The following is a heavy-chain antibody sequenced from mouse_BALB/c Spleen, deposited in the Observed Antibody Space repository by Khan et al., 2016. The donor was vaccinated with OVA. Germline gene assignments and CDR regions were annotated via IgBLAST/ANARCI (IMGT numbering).Heavy chain of an antibody. J-gene: IGHJ2*01. CDR2: INPHIGET. CDR3: ARIYGSDFDY. CDR1: GYSFTGYF. D-gene: IGHD1-1*01. V-gene: IGHV1-20*02. Sequence: EVKLEESGPELVKPGGSVKISCEASGYSFTGYFMTWVLQSHGKSLEWVGRINPHIGETFYHQKFKGKATLTVDDSSSTVHMELRSLASEDSSVYYCARIYGSDFDYWGQGTTLTVSS.